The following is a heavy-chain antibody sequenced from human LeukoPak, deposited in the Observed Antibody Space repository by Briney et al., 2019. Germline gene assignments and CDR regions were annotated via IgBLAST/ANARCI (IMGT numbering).Heavy chain of an antibody. D-gene: IGHD3-22*01. V-gene: IGHV1-8*01. CDR3: ARAGHSSGYYANYFDY. CDR2: MNPNSGNT. J-gene: IGHJ4*02. CDR1: GYTFTSYD. Sequence: EASVKVSCKASGYTFTSYDINWVRQATGQGLEWMGWMNPNSGNTGYAQKFQGRVTMTRNTSISTAYMELSSLRSEDTAVYYCARAGHSSGYYANYFDYWGQGTLVTFSS.